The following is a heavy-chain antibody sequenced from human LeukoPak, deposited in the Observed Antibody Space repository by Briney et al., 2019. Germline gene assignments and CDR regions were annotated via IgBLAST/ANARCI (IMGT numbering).Heavy chain of an antibody. CDR1: GFTFSSYA. V-gene: IGHV3-30-3*02. CDR2: ISYDGSNK. CDR3: AKRFRYGTLDY. Sequence: GRSLRLSCAASGFTFSSYAMHWVRQAPGKGLEWVAVISYDGSNKYYADSVKGRFTISRDNSKNTLYLQMNSLRAEDTAVYYCAKRFRYGTLDYWGQGTLVTVSS. D-gene: IGHD4-17*01. J-gene: IGHJ4*02.